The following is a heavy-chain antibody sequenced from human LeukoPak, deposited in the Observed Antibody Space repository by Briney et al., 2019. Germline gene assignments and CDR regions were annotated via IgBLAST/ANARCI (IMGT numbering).Heavy chain of an antibody. CDR3: ATYGRSIAVAGENY. CDR1: GYTLTELS. D-gene: IGHD6-19*01. J-gene: IGHJ4*02. V-gene: IGHV1-24*01. Sequence: ASVTVSCKVSGYTLTELSMHWVRQAPGKGLEWMGGFDPEDGETIYAQKFQGRVTMTEDTSTDTAYMELSSLRSEDTAVYYCATYGRSIAVAGENYWGQGTLVTVSS. CDR2: FDPEDGET.